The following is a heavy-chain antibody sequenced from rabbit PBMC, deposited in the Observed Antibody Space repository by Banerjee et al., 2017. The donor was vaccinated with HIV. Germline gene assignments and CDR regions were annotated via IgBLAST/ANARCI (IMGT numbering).Heavy chain of an antibody. J-gene: IGHJ4*01. D-gene: IGHD6-1*01. V-gene: IGHV1S45*01. CDR2: IYAGSSGST. Sequence: QEQLEESGGGLVKPEASLTLTCTASGFSFSSSYYMCWVRQAPGKGLEWIACIYAGSSGSTYYASWVNGRFTISSDNAQNTVDLQMNSLTAADTATYFCARGGYYTYGYAGYAYEFNLWGQGTLVTVS. CDR3: ARGGYYTYGYAGYAYEFNL. CDR1: GFSFSSSYY.